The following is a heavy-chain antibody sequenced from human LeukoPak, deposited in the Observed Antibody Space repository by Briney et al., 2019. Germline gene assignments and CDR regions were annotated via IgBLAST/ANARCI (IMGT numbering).Heavy chain of an antibody. CDR1: GGSFSGYY. J-gene: IGHJ6*02. V-gene: IGHV4-34*01. Sequence: SETLSLTCAVYGGSFSGYYWSWIRQPPGKGLEWIGEINHSESTNYNPSLKSRVTISVDTSKNQFSLKLSPVTAADTAVYYCARVNWNYYYGMDVWGQGTTVTVSS. CDR2: INHSEST. D-gene: IGHD1-1*01. CDR3: ARVNWNYYYGMDV.